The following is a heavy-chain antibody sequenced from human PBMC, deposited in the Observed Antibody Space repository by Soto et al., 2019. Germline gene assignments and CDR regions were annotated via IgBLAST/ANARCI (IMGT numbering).Heavy chain of an antibody. CDR2: ISGYNGNT. V-gene: IGHV1-18*04. Sequence: GASVKVSCKASGYTFSGYSITWVRLAPGQGLEWMGRISGYNGNTNYARTLRGRLTLTTDTSTSTAYMELRSLTSDDTAVYYCARDVFCGGAPACPDMDVWGQGTTVTVSS. J-gene: IGHJ6*02. CDR3: ARDVFCGGAPACPDMDV. D-gene: IGHD2-21*01. CDR1: GYTFSGYS.